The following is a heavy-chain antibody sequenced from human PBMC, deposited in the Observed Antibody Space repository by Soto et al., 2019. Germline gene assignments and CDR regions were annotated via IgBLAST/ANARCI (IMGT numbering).Heavy chain of an antibody. CDR3: ARGGWKLFDY. D-gene: IGHD6-19*01. Sequence: QVQLQESGPGLVKPSETLSLTCTVSGGSISSYYWCWIRQPPGKGLEWIGYFYYSGSTNYNPSLKSRVTISVDTSKNQCSLKLSSVTAADTAVYYCARGGWKLFDYWGQGTLVTVSS. CDR2: FYYSGST. J-gene: IGHJ4*02. CDR1: GGSISSYY. V-gene: IGHV4-59*01.